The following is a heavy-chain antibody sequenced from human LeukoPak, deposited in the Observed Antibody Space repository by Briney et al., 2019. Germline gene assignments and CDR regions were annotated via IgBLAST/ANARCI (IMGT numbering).Heavy chain of an antibody. J-gene: IGHJ4*02. CDR1: GYTFTSYD. CDR2: MNPNSGNT. Sequence: ASVKVSCKASGYTFTSYDINWVRQATGQGLEWMGWMNPNSGNTGYAQKFQGRVTMTTNTSISTAYMELSSLRSEDTAVYYCARREYGSGSYHLVYWGQGTLVTLSS. CDR3: ARREYGSGSYHLVY. V-gene: IGHV1-8*01. D-gene: IGHD3-10*01.